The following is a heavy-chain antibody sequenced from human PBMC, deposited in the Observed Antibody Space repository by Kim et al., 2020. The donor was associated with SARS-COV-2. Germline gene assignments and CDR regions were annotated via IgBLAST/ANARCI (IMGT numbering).Heavy chain of an antibody. Sequence: ASVKVSCKASGYTFTGYYMHWVRQAPGQGLEWMGWINPNSGGTNYAQKFQGRVTMTRDTSISTAYMELSRLRSDDTAVYYCARGPRRYNWNDGSSNWFDPWGQGTLVTVSS. CDR2: INPNSGGT. J-gene: IGHJ5*02. CDR1: GYTFTGYY. CDR3: ARGPRRYNWNDGSSNWFDP. V-gene: IGHV1-2*02. D-gene: IGHD1-1*01.